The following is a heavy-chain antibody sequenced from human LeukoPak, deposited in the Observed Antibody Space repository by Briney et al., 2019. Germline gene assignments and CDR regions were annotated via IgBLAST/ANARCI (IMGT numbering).Heavy chain of an antibody. CDR1: GFTLSDYR. CDR2: ITTISHYI. Sequence: GGSLRLSCAASGFTLSDYRMNWVRQAPGKGLEWLSSITTISHYIYYAGAVRGRFTISRDNAKNSLYLQMNSLRGEDTAVYYCARSGGPGTYHQLRYNWFDPWGQGTLVTVSS. V-gene: IGHV3-21*01. D-gene: IGHD3-10*01. J-gene: IGHJ5*02. CDR3: ARSGGPGTYHQLRYNWFDP.